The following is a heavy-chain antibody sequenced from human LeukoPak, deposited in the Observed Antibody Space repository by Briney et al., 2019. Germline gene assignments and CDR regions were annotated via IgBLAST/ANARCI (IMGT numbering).Heavy chain of an antibody. V-gene: IGHV3-74*01. CDR3: AREAQVGGALQS. D-gene: IGHD1-26*01. J-gene: IGHJ5*02. CDR2: INTDGSRT. Sequence: GGSLRLSCAASGLTFSAYWMHWVRQAPGKGLLWVSRINTDGSRTTYADSVQGRFTISRDTAKNTLFLQMNSLRAEDTAVYYCAREAQVGGALQSWGQGTLVTVSS. CDR1: GLTFSAYW.